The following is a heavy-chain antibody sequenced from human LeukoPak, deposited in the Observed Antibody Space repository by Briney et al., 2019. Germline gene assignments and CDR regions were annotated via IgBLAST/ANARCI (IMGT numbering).Heavy chain of an antibody. J-gene: IGHJ4*02. V-gene: IGHV4-39*01. D-gene: IGHD2-15*01. CDR2: IYYSGST. CDR1: GGSISSSSYY. CDR3: ARQGYGPSDFDY. Sequence: PSETLSLTCTVSGGSISSSSYYWGWIRQPPGKGLEWIGSIYYSGSTYYNPSLKSRVTISVDTSKNQFSLKLSSVTAADTAVYYCARQGYGPSDFDYWGQGTLVTVSS.